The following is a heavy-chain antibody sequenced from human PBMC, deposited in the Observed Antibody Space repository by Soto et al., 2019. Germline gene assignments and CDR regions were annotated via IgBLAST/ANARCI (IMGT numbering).Heavy chain of an antibody. Sequence: GESLQISCAASGFTFSSHTMNWVRQAPGKGLEWVSSIGSTGSYIYSAESLRGRVSISRDNAKNSLFLEITNLKADDSATYYCARVFLSYYSHPDILAVWGQGTSVPVS. CDR2: IGSTGSYI. D-gene: IGHD2-15*01. CDR3: ARVFLSYYSHPDILAV. CDR1: GFTFSSHT. J-gene: IGHJ6*02. V-gene: IGHV3-21*06.